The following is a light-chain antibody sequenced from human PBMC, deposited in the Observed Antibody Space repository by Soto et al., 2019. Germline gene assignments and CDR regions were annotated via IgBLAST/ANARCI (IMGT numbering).Light chain of an antibody. Sequence: DIQMTQSPSSLSASVGDRVTITCRASQSIVTYLNCYLQKPGKAPKLLIYAASNLQSGVPSSFSGSGSGTDFTLTISSLQREDFATYFCQQSYSTPPWTFGQRTRWIT. CDR1: QSIVTY. V-gene: IGKV1-39*01. CDR3: QQSYSTPPWT. J-gene: IGKJ1*01. CDR2: AAS.